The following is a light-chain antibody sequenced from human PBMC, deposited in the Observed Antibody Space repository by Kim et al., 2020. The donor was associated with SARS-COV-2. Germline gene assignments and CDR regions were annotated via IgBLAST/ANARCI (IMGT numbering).Light chain of an antibody. CDR3: QVWDSSGDHPYV. V-gene: IGLV3-21*04. CDR1: DIGSKS. CDR2: YDS. J-gene: IGLJ1*01. Sequence: SYELTQPPSASVAPGKTARITCGGNDIGSKSVHWYQQQPGQAPVLVIFYDSDRPSGIPERFSASNSGNTATLTISRVEAGDEADFYCQVWDSSGDHPYVFGTGTKVTVL.